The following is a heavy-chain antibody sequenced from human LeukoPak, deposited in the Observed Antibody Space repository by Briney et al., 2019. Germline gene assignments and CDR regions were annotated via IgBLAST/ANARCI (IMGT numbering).Heavy chain of an antibody. CDR1: GFTFSSYG. CDR2: IRYDGSNK. V-gene: IGHV3-30*02. CDR3: TKDTVKVSPIRRVPHPMDV. Sequence: GGSLRLSCAASGFTFSSYGMHWVRQAPGKGLEWVAFIRYDGSNKYYADSVKGRFTISRDNSKNTLYLQMNRLRAEDTAVYDYTKDTVKVSPIRRVPHPMDVWGKGTTVTISS. J-gene: IGHJ6*03. D-gene: IGHD5/OR15-5a*01.